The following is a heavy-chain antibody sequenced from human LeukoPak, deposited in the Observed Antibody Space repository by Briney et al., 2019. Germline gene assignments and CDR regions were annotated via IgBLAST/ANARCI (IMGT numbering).Heavy chain of an antibody. Sequence: SETLSLTRAVYGGSFSGYYWSWIRQPPGKGLEWIGEINHSGSTNYNPSLKSRVTISVDTSKNQFSLKLSSVTAADTAVYYCARQKDDFWSGYQDYWGQGTLVTVSS. CDR1: GGSFSGYY. CDR3: ARQKDDFWSGYQDY. CDR2: INHSGST. J-gene: IGHJ4*02. D-gene: IGHD3-3*01. V-gene: IGHV4-34*01.